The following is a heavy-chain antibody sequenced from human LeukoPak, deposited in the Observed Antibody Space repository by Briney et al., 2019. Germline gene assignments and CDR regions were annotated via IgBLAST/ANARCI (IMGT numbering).Heavy chain of an antibody. CDR3: ARGGGITIFGVVTSPDAFDI. CDR2: IIPILGIA. Sequence: ASVKVSCKASGGTFSSYTISWVRQAPGQGLEWMGKIIPILGIANYAQKFQGRVTITADKFTSTAYMELSSLRSEDTAVYYCARGGGITIFGVVTSPDAFDIWGQGTMVTVSS. D-gene: IGHD3-3*01. J-gene: IGHJ3*02. V-gene: IGHV1-69*02. CDR1: GGTFSSYT.